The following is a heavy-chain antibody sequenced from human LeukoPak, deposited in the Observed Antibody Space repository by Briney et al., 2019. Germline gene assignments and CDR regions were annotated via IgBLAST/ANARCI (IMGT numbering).Heavy chain of an antibody. D-gene: IGHD3-3*01. J-gene: IGHJ4*02. CDR3: ARYADYDFWSGIDY. V-gene: IGHV1-18*01. Sequence: ASVKVSCKASGYTFTSYGISWVRQAPGQGLEWMGWISAYNGNTNYAQKLQGRATMTTDTSTSTAYMELRSLRSGDTAVYYCARYADYDFWSGIDYWGQGTLVTVSS. CDR2: ISAYNGNT. CDR1: GYTFTSYG.